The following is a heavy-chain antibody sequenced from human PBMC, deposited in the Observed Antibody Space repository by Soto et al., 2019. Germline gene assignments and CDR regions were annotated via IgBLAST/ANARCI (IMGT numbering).Heavy chain of an antibody. V-gene: IGHV1-18*01. CDR2: ISAYNGKT. Sequence: QVQLVQSGAEVKKPGASVKVSCKASGYTFTSYGISWVRPAPGQGLEWLGGISAYNGKTNYAQMLAVRGTMTTDTATRTAYLELRSLRHDDTAVYYWGRRDDFWNGYIDYWGQGPLVTVSS. CDR1: GYTFTSYG. CDR3: GRRDDFWNGYIDY. D-gene: IGHD3-3*01. J-gene: IGHJ4*02.